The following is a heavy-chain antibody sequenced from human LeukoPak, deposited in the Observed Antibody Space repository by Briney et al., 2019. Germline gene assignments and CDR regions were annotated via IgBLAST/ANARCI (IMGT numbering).Heavy chain of an antibody. J-gene: IGHJ6*03. CDR1: GFTFSSYG. Sequence: GGSLRLSCAASGFTFSSYGMHWVRQAPGKGLEWVAFIRYDGSNKYYADSVKGRFTISRDNSKDTLYLQMNSLRAEDTAVYYCAKGAPPGIVSYMDVWGKGTTVTISS. CDR2: IRYDGSNK. D-gene: IGHD2-21*01. CDR3: AKGAPPGIVSYMDV. V-gene: IGHV3-30*02.